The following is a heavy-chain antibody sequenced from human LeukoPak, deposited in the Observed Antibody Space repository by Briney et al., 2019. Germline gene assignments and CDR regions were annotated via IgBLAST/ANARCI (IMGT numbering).Heavy chain of an antibody. Sequence: ASVKVSCKASGYTFTSYGISWVRQAPGQGLEWMGWISAYNGNTNYAQKLQGRVTMTTDTSTSTAYMELRSLRSDDTAVYYCARGLPGGSYLNWFDPWGQGTLVTVSS. CDR2: ISAYNGNT. CDR3: ARGLPGGSYLNWFDP. J-gene: IGHJ5*02. D-gene: IGHD1-26*01. CDR1: GYTFTSYG. V-gene: IGHV1-18*01.